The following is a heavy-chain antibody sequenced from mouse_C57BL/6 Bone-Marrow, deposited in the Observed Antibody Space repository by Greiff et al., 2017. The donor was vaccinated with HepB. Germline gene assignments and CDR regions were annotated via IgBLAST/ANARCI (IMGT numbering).Heavy chain of an antibody. CDR2: IYPGDGDT. CDR3: ARDVLYDYDEGFAY. D-gene: IGHD2-4*01. Sequence: QVQLQQSGAELVKPGASVKISCKASGYAFSSYWMNWVKQRPGKGLEWIGQIYPGDGDTNYNGKFKGKATLTADKSSSTASMQLSSLTSEDSAVYFCARDVLYDYDEGFAYWGQGTLVTVSA. CDR1: GYAFSSYW. J-gene: IGHJ3*01. V-gene: IGHV1-80*01.